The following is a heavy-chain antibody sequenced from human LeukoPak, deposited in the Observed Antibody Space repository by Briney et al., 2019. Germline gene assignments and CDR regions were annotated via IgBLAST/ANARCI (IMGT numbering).Heavy chain of an antibody. CDR1: GFTFSSYA. J-gene: IGHJ4*02. V-gene: IGHV3-23*01. CDR3: AKTSAGIRGGYFDY. CDR2: INDSGGNT. Sequence: GGSLRLSCAASGFTFSSYAMSWVRQAPGKGLEWVSLINDSGGNTYYADSVKGRFTISRDNSKNTLFLQMSSLRAEDTALYYCAKTSAGIRGGYFDYWGQGTLVTVSS. D-gene: IGHD3-10*01.